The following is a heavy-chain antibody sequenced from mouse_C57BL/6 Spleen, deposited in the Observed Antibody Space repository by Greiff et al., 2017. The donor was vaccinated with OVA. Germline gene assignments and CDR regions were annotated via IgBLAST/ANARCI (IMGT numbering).Heavy chain of an antibody. CDR3: AREGTGADAMDY. J-gene: IGHJ4*01. CDR1: GYTFTDYN. CDR2: INPNNGGT. Sequence: DVQLQESGPELVKPGASVKIPCKASGYTFTDYNMDWVKQSHGKSLEWIGDINPNNGGTIYNQKFKGKATLTVDKSSSTAYMELRSLTSEDTAVYYCAREGTGADAMDYWGQGTSVTVSS. V-gene: IGHV1-18*01. D-gene: IGHD4-1*01.